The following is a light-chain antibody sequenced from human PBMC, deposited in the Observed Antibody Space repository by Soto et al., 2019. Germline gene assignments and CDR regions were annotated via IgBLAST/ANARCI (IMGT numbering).Light chain of an antibody. V-gene: IGKV3-20*01. Sequence: EILSRQSRSTLSLSQGDRPPLSCRASQSVSNYLAWYQQKPGQAPRLLIYGASSRATGIPDRFSGSGSGTDFTLTISRLEPEDFAVYYCQQYGSSPRTFGQATKVDIK. CDR1: QSVSNY. CDR2: GAS. CDR3: QQYGSSPRT. J-gene: IGKJ1*01.